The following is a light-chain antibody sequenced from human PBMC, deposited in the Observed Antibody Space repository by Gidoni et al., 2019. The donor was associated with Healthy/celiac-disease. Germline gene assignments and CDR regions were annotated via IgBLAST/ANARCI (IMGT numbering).Light chain of an antibody. V-gene: IGKV3-11*01. J-gene: IGKJ2*01. CDR1: QSVSSY. Sequence: IVLTQSPATLSLSPGERATLSFRASQSVSSYLAWYQQKPGQDPRRLIYDASNRATGIPARFSGSGSGTDFTLTISSLEPEDFAVYYCQQRSNWLYTFGQGTKLEIK. CDR2: DAS. CDR3: QQRSNWLYT.